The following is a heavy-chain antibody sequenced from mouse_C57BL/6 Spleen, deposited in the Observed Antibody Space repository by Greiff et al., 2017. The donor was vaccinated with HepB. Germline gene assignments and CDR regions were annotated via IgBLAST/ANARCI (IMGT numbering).Heavy chain of an antibody. CDR1: GFTFTDYY. V-gene: IGHV7-3*01. J-gene: IGHJ2*01. CDR2: IRNKANGYTT. CDR3: ASSNDGYSFDY. Sequence: EVQGVESGGGLVQPGGSLSLSCAASGFTFTDYYMSWVRQPPGKALEWLGFIRNKANGYTTEYSASVKGRFTISRDNSQSILYLQMNALRAEDSATYYCASSNDGYSFDYWGQGTTLTVSS. D-gene: IGHD2-3*01.